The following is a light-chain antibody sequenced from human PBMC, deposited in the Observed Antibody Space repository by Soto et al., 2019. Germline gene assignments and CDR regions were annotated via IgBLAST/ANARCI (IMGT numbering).Light chain of an antibody. J-gene: IGKJ1*01. CDR1: QSLNTN. V-gene: IGKV3-15*01. CDR2: GAS. Sequence: ETVMTQSPATLSVSPGEGATLSCRASQSLNTNLAWYQQKLGQAPRVLIYGASTRATGIPARFSGSGSGTEFTLTISGLQSEDSGVYYCQQYNNWPRTFGQGTKVDIK. CDR3: QQYNNWPRT.